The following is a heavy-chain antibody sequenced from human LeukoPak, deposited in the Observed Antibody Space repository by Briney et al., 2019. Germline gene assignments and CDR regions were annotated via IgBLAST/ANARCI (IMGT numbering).Heavy chain of an antibody. CDR1: GFTFSSYW. CDR3: AKDSSSWYNGFDWFDP. Sequence: GGSLRLSCAASGFTFSSYWMSWVRQAPGKGLEWVSAISGSGGSTYYADSVKGRFTISRDNSKNTLYLQMNSLRAEDTAVYYCAKDSSSWYNGFDWFDPWGQGTLVTVSS. CDR2: ISGSGGST. D-gene: IGHD6-13*01. J-gene: IGHJ5*02. V-gene: IGHV3-23*01.